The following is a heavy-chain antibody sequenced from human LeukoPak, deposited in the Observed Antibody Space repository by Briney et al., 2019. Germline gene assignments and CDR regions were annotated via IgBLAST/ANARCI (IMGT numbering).Heavy chain of an antibody. D-gene: IGHD6-19*01. V-gene: IGHV3-53*01. J-gene: IGHJ3*02. CDR3: AKPSGRSGWYDAFDI. CDR2: IYSGGST. Sequence: GGSLRLSCAASGFTVNSTYMSWVRQAPGKGLEWVSIIYSGGSTYYVDSVKGRFSISRDNSKNTLYLQMNSLRAEDTAVYYCAKPSGRSGWYDAFDIWGQGTMVTVSS. CDR1: GFTVNSTY.